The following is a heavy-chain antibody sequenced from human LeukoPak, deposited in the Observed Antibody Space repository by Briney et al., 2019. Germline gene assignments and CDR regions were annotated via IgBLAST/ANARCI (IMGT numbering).Heavy chain of an antibody. CDR3: AKERDSSSWIGWFDP. V-gene: IGHV3-48*01. D-gene: IGHD6-13*01. Sequence: GGSLRLSCAASGFTFTTFGMNWVRQAPGKGLEWVSYISSSGSTIYYADSVKGRFTISRDNSKNTLYLQMNSLRAEDTAVYYCAKERDSSSWIGWFDPWGQGTLVTVSS. CDR1: GFTFTTFG. J-gene: IGHJ5*02. CDR2: ISSSGSTI.